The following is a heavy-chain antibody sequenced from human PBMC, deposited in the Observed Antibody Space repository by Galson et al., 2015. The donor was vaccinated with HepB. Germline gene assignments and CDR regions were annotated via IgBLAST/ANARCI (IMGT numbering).Heavy chain of an antibody. CDR3: ASRGEVDTAMAIDY. V-gene: IGHV1-2*06. Sequence: SVKVSCKASGYTFTGYDIHWVRQAPGQGLEWMGRINPNSGGTNYAQKFQGRVTMTRDTSISTAYMELSSLRSDDTAVYYCASRGEVDTAMAIDYWGQGTLFTVSS. D-gene: IGHD5-18*01. CDR2: INPNSGGT. J-gene: IGHJ4*02. CDR1: GYTFTGYD.